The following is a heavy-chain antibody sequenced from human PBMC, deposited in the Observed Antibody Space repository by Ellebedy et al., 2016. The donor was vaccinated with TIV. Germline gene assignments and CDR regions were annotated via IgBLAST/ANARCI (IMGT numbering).Heavy chain of an antibody. CDR3: AKRGYDGDYLDY. V-gene: IGHV3-23*01. CDR2: ISDSGDST. Sequence: GESLKISXAASGFTFSSYAMSWVRQAPGKGLEWVSTISDSGDSTYYADSVKGRFTISRDDSKNTLYLQMNSLRAEDTAVYYCAKRGYDGDYLDYWGQGTLVTVSS. D-gene: IGHD4-17*01. J-gene: IGHJ4*02. CDR1: GFTFSSYA.